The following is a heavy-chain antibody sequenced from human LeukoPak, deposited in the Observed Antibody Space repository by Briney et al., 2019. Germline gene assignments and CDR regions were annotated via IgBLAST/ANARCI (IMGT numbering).Heavy chain of an antibody. J-gene: IGHJ6*02. CDR3: ATCDYYYGMDV. V-gene: IGHV3-7*01. Sequence: PGGSLRLSCAASGFTFSSYWMNWVRQAPGKGLEWVANIKQDGSEKYYVDSVKGRFTISRDNAKNSLYLQMNSLRAEDTAVYYCATCDYYYGMDVWGQGTTVTVFS. CDR2: IKQDGSEK. CDR1: GFTFSSYW.